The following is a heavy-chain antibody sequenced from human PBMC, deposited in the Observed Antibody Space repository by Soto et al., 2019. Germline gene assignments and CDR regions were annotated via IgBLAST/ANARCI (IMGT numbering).Heavy chain of an antibody. CDR1: GYSFTSYW. J-gene: IGHJ5*02. V-gene: IGHV5-10-1*01. Sequence: GESLKISCKGSGYSFTSYWISWVRQMPGKGLEWMGRIDPSDSYTNYSPSFQGHVTIPADKSISTAYLQWSSLKASDTAMYYCARQKDYDILTGYELPWGQGTLVTVSS. CDR2: IDPSDSYT. D-gene: IGHD3-9*01. CDR3: ARQKDYDILTGYELP.